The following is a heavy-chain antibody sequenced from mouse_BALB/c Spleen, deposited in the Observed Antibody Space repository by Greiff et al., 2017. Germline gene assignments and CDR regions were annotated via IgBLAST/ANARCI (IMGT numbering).Heavy chain of an antibody. CDR3: ARDRDSFYAMDY. CDR1: GFTFSDYY. Sequence: EVPGVGAGGGLVKPGGALKLSCAGSGFTFSDYYMDLVRQTPEKRLEWVATISDGGSYTYYPDSVKGRFTISRDNAKNNLYLQMSSLKSEDTAMYYCARDRDSFYAMDYWGQGTSVTVSS. CDR2: ISDGGSYT. V-gene: IGHV5-4*02. J-gene: IGHJ4*01.